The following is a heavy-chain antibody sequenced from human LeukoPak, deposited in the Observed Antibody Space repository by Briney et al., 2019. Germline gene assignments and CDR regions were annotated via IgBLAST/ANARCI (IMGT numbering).Heavy chain of an antibody. V-gene: IGHV4-59*12. CDR1: GGSITSYY. CDR3: ARAPPDGGNSGLYY. D-gene: IGHD4-23*01. J-gene: IGHJ4*02. CDR2: FYYTGST. Sequence: SETLSLTCTVSGGSITSYYWSWIRQPPGKGLEWIGHFYYTGSTNYNPSLKSRVTISVETSRNQFSLRLNSVTAADTAVYYCARAPPDGGNSGLYYWGQGTLVTVSS.